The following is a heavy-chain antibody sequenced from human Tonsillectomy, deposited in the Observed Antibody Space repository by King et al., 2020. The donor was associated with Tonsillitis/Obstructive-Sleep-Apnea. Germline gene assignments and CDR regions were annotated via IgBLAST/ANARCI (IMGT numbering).Heavy chain of an antibody. CDR1: GYTFTGFY. Sequence: VQLVESGAEVNEPGASVKVSCEASGYTFTGFYIHWVRQAPGQGLEWVGRINPNTGGTKYAQKFKGRVTMTRDTSTRTAYMELSSLRSDDTAIYYCARDSEDIVVGPLTPCFDYWGQGTLVAVSS. CDR3: ARDSEDIVVGPLTPCFDY. D-gene: IGHD2-15*01. CDR2: INPNTGGT. J-gene: IGHJ4*02. V-gene: IGHV1-2*06.